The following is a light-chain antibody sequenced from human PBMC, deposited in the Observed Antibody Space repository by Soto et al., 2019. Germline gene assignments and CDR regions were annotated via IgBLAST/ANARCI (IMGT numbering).Light chain of an antibody. CDR1: TCDVGGYNL. J-gene: IGLJ1*01. V-gene: IGLV2-23*01. Sequence: QSALSHPGSVSWSPGHSITISCSGTTCDVGGYNLVSWYQQDTAKAPKLLIYEGTQRPSGVSSRFSGSKSGNTASLTISGPQAEEEADYYCCSYASSSSYAFGTGTKVT. CDR3: CSYASSSSYA. CDR2: EGT.